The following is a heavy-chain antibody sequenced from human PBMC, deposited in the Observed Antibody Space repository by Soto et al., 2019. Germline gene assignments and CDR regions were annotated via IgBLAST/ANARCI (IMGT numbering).Heavy chain of an antibody. D-gene: IGHD4-17*01. CDR3: ARDSGGTTVAFGMDV. V-gene: IGHV1-69*01. CDR2: VMPIFGTA. Sequence: QVQLVQSGAEVKKPGSSVKVSCKASGGTFSSYAISWVRQAPGQGLEWMGGVMPIFGTANYAQKFQGRVTITADESTGTAYMELSSLRSEDTAVYYCARDSGGTTVAFGMDVWGQGTTVTVSS. J-gene: IGHJ6*02. CDR1: GGTFSSYA.